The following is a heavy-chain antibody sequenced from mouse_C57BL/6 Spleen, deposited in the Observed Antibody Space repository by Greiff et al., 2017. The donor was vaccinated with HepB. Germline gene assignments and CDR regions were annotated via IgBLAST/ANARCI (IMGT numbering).Heavy chain of an antibody. V-gene: IGHV1-26*01. Sequence: EVQLQQSGPELVKPGASVKISCKASGYTFTDYYMNWVKQSHGKSLEWIGDINPNNGGTSYNQKFKGKATLTVDKSSSTAYMELRSLTSEDSAVYYCASGSDYGSRGYWGQGTTLTVSS. CDR3: ASGSDYGSRGY. D-gene: IGHD1-1*01. CDR2: INPNNGGT. CDR1: GYTFTDYY. J-gene: IGHJ2*01.